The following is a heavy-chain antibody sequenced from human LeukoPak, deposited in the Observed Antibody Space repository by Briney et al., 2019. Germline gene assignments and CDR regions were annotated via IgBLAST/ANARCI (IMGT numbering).Heavy chain of an antibody. Sequence: SETLSLTCTVSGGSISSGDYYWSWIRQHPGKGLEWIGYIYYSGSTYYNPSLKSRVTISVDTSKNQFSLKLSSVTAADTAVYYCARGSGYSYAFDYWGQGTLVTVSS. V-gene: IGHV4-31*03. CDR1: GGSISSGDYY. J-gene: IGHJ4*02. CDR3: ARGSGYSYAFDY. CDR2: IYYSGST. D-gene: IGHD5-18*01.